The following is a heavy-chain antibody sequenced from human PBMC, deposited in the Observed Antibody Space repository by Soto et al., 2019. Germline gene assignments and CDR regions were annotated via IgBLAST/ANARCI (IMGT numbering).Heavy chain of an antibody. CDR2: IGGRGGST. CDR3: AKDGYGDRPYYFDY. Sequence: EVQLLESGGGLVQPGGSLRLSCAASGFTFSTYALNWVRQAPGKGLEWVSAIGGRGGSTYFADSVQGRFSISRDSSKNTLYLQMNSLRAEDTAVYYCAKDGYGDRPYYFDYWGQGTLVTVSS. D-gene: IGHD4-17*01. CDR1: GFTFSTYA. J-gene: IGHJ4*02. V-gene: IGHV3-23*01.